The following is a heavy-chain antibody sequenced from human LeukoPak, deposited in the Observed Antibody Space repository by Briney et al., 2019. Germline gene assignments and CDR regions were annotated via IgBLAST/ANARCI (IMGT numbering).Heavy chain of an antibody. V-gene: IGHV3-30*02. CDR3: ARGVRIAVAGNIDY. CDR2: IRYDGSNR. D-gene: IGHD6-19*01. Sequence: GGSLRLSCAASGFTFSSYGMHWVRQAPGKGLEWVAFIRYDGSNRYYADSVKGRFTISRDNSKNTLYLQMNSLRAEDTAVYYCARGVRIAVAGNIDYWGQGTLVTVSS. CDR1: GFTFSSYG. J-gene: IGHJ4*02.